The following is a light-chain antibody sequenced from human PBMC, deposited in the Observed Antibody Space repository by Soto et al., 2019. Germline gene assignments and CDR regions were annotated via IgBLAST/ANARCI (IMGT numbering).Light chain of an antibody. CDR3: QQRHMWPIT. Sequence: EVVLTQSPVTLSLSPGERATLSCRASQSFRGLLAWYQQQPGQAPRLLIYDAYNSATGIPPRFSGSGSGTDFTLTISSLEPEDSAVYYCQQRHMWPITFGQGTRLEIK. CDR1: QSFRGL. J-gene: IGKJ5*01. V-gene: IGKV3-11*01. CDR2: DAY.